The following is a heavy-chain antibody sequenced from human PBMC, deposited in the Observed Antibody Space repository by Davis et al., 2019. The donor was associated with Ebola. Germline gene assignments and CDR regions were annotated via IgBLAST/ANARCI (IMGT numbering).Heavy chain of an antibody. Sequence: SETLSLTCTVSGGSISSSSYYWGWIRQPPGKGLEWIGSIYYSGSTYYNPSLKSRVTISVDTSKNQFSLKLRSVTAADTAVYYCPRQGWSGYSLRHWLDPWGRGTLVTVSS. V-gene: IGHV4-39*01. CDR1: GGSISSSSYY. CDR2: IYYSGST. CDR3: PRQGWSGYSLRHWLDP. D-gene: IGHD3-3*01. J-gene: IGHJ5*02.